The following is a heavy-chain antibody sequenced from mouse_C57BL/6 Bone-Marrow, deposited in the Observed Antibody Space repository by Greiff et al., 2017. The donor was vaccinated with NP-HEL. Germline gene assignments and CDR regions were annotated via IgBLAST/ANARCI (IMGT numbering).Heavy chain of an antibody. CDR3: AYSTLLRYRYVDV. D-gene: IGHD1-2*01. V-gene: IGHV14-3*01. J-gene: IGHJ1*03. CDR2: IDPANGNT. Sequence: EVKLQESVAELVRPGASVKLSCTASGFNIKNTYMHWVKQRPEQGLEWIGRIDPANGNTKYAPKFQGKATITADTSSNTAYLQLSSLTSEDTAILFLAYSTLLRYRYVDVWGTGTTVTVSS. CDR1: GFNIKNTY.